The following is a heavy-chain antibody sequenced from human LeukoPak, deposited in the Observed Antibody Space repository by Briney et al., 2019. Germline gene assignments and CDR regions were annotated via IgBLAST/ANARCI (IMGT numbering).Heavy chain of an antibody. CDR3: ARDGSSGGFLEWNYYYYGMDV. V-gene: IGHV4-30-4*08. CDR2: IYYSGST. J-gene: IGHJ6*02. D-gene: IGHD3-3*01. CDR1: GGSISGSSHY. Sequence: SETLSLTCTVSGGSISGSSHYWGWIRQPPGKGLEWIGYIYYSGSTYYNPSLKSRVTISVDTSKNQFSLKLSSVTAADTAVYYCARDGSSGGFLEWNYYYYGMDVWGQGTTVTVSS.